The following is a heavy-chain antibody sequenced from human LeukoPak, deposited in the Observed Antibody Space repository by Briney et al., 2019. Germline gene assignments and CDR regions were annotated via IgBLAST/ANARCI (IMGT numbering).Heavy chain of an antibody. J-gene: IGHJ5*02. D-gene: IGHD4-11*01. V-gene: IGHV1-2*02. CDR1: GYTFTSYG. CDR2: INPNSGGT. Sequence: ASVKVSCKASGYTFTSYGISWVRQAPGQGLEWMGWINPNSGGTNYAQKFQGRVTMTRDTSISTAYMELSRLRSDDTAVYYCARDPTASRWFDPWGQGTLVTVSS. CDR3: ARDPTASRWFDP.